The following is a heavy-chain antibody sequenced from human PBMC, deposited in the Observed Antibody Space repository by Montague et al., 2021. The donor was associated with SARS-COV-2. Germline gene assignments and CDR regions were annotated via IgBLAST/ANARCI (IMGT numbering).Heavy chain of an antibody. CDR1: GYTLIELS. D-gene: IGHD3-10*01. Sequence: SVKVSCKVSGYTLIELSMHWVRQAPGKGLEWMGGFDPEDGETIYALKFQGRVTMTEDTSTDTAYMELSSLRSEDTAVYYCATGPPFSGVDIWFDPWGQGTLVTVSS. J-gene: IGHJ5*02. CDR2: FDPEDGET. V-gene: IGHV1-24*01. CDR3: ATGPPFSGVDIWFDP.